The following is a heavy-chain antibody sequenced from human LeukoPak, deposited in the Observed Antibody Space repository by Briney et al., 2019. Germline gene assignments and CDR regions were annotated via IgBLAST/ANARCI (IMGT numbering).Heavy chain of an antibody. CDR1: GFTVSRNY. J-gene: IGHJ3*02. CDR3: ARVGLPDALDI. V-gene: IGHV3-53*01. CDR2: IYSGGST. Sequence: GGSLRLSCAASGFTVSRNYMSWVRQAPGKGLEWVSVIYSGGSTYYADSVKGRFTISRDNSKNTLYLQMNSLRAEDTAVYYCARVGLPDALDIWGQGTMVTVSS. D-gene: IGHD3/OR15-3a*01.